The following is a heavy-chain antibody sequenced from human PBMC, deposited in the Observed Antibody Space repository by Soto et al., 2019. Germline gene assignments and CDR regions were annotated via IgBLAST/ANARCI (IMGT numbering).Heavy chain of an antibody. Sequence: QVQLVQSGAEVRKPGSSVQVSCKASGGTFYTYTFSWVRQAPGQGLEWMGSITPIYPTTNYAEKFQGRLTITAYGSTNTAYMELNSVTSEDTAVYYCARIPRYSFPTSDDLDSWGQGTLVTVSS. CDR1: GGTFYTYT. V-gene: IGHV1-69*15. CDR2: ITPIYPTT. CDR3: ARIPRYSFPTSDDLDS. D-gene: IGHD5-18*01. J-gene: IGHJ4*02.